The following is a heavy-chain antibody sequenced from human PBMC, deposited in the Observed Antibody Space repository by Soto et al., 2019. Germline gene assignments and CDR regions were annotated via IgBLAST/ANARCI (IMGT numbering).Heavy chain of an antibody. CDR2: ISGSGGST. V-gene: IGHV3-23*01. CDR3: AKDLEGRHYYYYYYMDL. CDR1: GFTFSSYA. Sequence: GGSLRLSCAASGFTFSSYAMSWVRQAPGKGLEWVSAISGSGGSTYYADSVKGRFTISRDNSKNTLYLQMNSLRAEDTAVYYCAKDLEGRHYYYYYYMDLWGKGTTVTVSS. J-gene: IGHJ6*03.